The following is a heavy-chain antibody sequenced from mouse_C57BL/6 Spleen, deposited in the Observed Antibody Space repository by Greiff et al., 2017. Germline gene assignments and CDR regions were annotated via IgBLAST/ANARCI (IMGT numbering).Heavy chain of an antibody. CDR2: VDPGSGGN. Sequence: QVQLQQSGAELVRPGASVKVSCKASGYAFTDYSIEWVKQRPGQGLEWIGWVDPGSGGNKYNEKFKGKATLTADKSSSTAYMQLSSLTSEDSAVYCCARRGSGKGDYWGQGTTLTVSS. CDR1: GYAFTDYS. V-gene: IGHV1-54*01. D-gene: IGHD1-1*01. J-gene: IGHJ2*01. CDR3: ARRGSGKGDY.